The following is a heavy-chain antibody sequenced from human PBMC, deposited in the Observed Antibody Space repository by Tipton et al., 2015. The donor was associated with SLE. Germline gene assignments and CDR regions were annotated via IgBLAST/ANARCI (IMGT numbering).Heavy chain of an antibody. D-gene: IGHD2-8*01. Sequence: SLRLSCAASGFTFSSYAIHWVRQAPGKGLEWVAVISYDGSNKHYADSVKGRFTISRDNSKNTLYLQMNSLRAEDTAVYFCARDPLWVMVYAAAFDIWGQGTMVTVSS. V-gene: IGHV3-30*04. CDR1: GFTFSSYA. CDR2: ISYDGSNK. CDR3: ARDPLWVMVYAAAFDI. J-gene: IGHJ3*02.